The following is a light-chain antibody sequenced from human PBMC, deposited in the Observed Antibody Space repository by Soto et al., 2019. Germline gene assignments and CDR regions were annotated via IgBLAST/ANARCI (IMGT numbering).Light chain of an antibody. V-gene: IGLV4-69*01. CDR3: QAWDSGTVV. CDR1: SGHSSYA. Sequence: QSVLTQSPSASASLGASVKLTCTLSSGHSSYAIAWHQQQPEKGPRYLMKLNSDGSHSKGDGIPDHFSGSSSGAERYLTISSLQSEDESEYYCQAWDSGTVVFGGGTKLTVL. J-gene: IGLJ2*01. CDR2: LNSDGSH.